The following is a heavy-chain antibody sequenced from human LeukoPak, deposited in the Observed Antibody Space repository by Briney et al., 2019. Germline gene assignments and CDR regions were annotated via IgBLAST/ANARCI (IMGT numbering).Heavy chain of an antibody. CDR3: ARLRKEPGFGELSFNYYMDV. D-gene: IGHD3-10*01. CDR2: IYYSGST. V-gene: IGHV4-39*07. Sequence: SETLSLTCTVSGGSISSGSYYWSWIRQPPGKGLEWIGTIYYSGSTYYNPSLTSRVTISVDTSKNQFSLKLSSVTAADTAVYYCARLRKEPGFGELSFNYYMDVWGKGTTVTISS. CDR1: GGSISSGSYY. J-gene: IGHJ6*03.